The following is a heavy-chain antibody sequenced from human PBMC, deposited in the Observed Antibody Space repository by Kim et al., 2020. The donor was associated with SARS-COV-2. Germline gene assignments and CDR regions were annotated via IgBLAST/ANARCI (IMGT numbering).Heavy chain of an antibody. V-gene: IGHV3-74*01. CDR2: ISSDGSDT. CDR1: GFTFSSYS. Sequence: GGSLRLSCAASGFTFSSYSMHWVRQAPGKGLVWVSRISSDGSDTTYADSVKGRFTISRDNAKNTLYLQMNSLRAEDTAVYYCARASIYGYVYWGQGTLVT. CDR3: ARASIYGYVY. D-gene: IGHD3-16*01. J-gene: IGHJ4*02.